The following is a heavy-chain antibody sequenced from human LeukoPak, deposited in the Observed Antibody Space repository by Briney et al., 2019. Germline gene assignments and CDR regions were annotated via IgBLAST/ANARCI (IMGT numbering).Heavy chain of an antibody. CDR1: GGTFSSYA. CDR2: IIPIFGTT. V-gene: IGHV1-69*01. J-gene: IGHJ4*02. D-gene: IGHD2-15*01. CDR3: ARALGCSGGSCYSRYYFDF. Sequence: VKVSCKASGGTFSSYAISGVRQAPGQGPEWMGGIIPIFGTTNYAQKFQGRVTITADESTSTAYMELSSLRSEDTAVYYCARALGCSGGSCYSRYYFDFWGQGTLVTVSS.